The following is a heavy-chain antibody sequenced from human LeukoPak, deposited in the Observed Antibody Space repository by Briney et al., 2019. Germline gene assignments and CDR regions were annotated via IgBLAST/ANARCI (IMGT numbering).Heavy chain of an antibody. Sequence: GGSLRLSCAASGFTFSSYAMSWVRQAPGKGLEWVSAISGSGGSTYYADSVKGRLTISRDNSKNTLYLQMNSLRAEDTAVYYCAKRFWSGYYLDYWGQGTLVTVSS. CDR2: ISGSGGST. V-gene: IGHV3-23*01. J-gene: IGHJ4*02. D-gene: IGHD3-3*01. CDR1: GFTFSSYA. CDR3: AKRFWSGYYLDY.